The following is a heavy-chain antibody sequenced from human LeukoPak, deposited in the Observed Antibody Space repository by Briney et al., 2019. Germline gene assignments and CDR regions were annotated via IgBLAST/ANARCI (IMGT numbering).Heavy chain of an antibody. CDR2: INHSGST. CDR3: ARGPTAYYYYYGMDV. D-gene: IGHD5-18*01. Sequence: SETLSLTYAVYGGSFSGYYWSWIRQPPGKGLEWIGEINHSGSTNYNPSLKSRVTISVDTSKNQFSLKLSSVTAADTAVYYCARGPTAYYYYYGMDVWGQGTTVTVSS. V-gene: IGHV4-34*01. J-gene: IGHJ6*02. CDR1: GGSFSGYY.